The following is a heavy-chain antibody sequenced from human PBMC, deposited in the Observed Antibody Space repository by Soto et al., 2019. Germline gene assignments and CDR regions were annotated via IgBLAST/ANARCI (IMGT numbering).Heavy chain of an antibody. J-gene: IGHJ1*01. V-gene: IGHV1-3*01. Sequence: ASVKVSCKASGYTFTSYAMHWVRQAPGQRLEWMGWINAGNGNTKYSQKFQGRVTITRDTSASTAYMELSSLRSEDTAVYYCARSSVVHIVVASYFQHWGQGTLVTVSS. CDR2: INAGNGNT. D-gene: IGHD3-22*01. CDR1: GYTFTSYA. CDR3: ARSSVVHIVVASYFQH.